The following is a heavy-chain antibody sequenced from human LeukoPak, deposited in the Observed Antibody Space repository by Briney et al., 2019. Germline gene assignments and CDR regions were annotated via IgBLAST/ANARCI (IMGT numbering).Heavy chain of an antibody. CDR1: GDGVSSNSAA. V-gene: IGHV6-1*01. CDR3: ARDLAGFGGYSYGTVDY. D-gene: IGHD5-18*01. J-gene: IGHJ4*02. CDR2: TYYRSEWHN. Sequence: SQTLSLTCAISGDGVSSNSAAWNWIRQSPSRGLEWLGRTYYRSEWHNDYAVSVKSRIIISPDTSKNQFSLQLKSVTPEDTAVYYCARDLAGFGGYSYGTVDYWSQGTLVTVSS.